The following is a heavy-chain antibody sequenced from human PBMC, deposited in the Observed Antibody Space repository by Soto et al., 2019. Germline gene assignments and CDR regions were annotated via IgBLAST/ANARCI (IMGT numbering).Heavy chain of an antibody. CDR3: AKCRDIVATKCDY. CDR1: GYTFTSYG. Sequence: ASVKVSCKASGYTFTSYGISWVRQAPGQGLEWMGWISAYNGNTNYAQKLQGRVTMTTDISTSTVYMELRSLRSDDTAVYYCAKCRDIVATKCDYWGQGTLVTVSS. V-gene: IGHV1-18*01. D-gene: IGHD5-12*01. CDR2: ISAYNGNT. J-gene: IGHJ4*02.